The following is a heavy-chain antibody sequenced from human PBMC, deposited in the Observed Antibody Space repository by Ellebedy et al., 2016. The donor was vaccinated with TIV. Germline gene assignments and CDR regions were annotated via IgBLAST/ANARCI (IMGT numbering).Heavy chain of an antibody. D-gene: IGHD1-26*01. V-gene: IGHV4-34*01. CDR3: ARSGSNYIDYFDY. J-gene: IGHJ4*02. Sequence: MPSETLSLTCAVYGGSFSDYYWSWIRQPPGKGLEWIGEITHSGSTNYNPSLKSRVTVTIDTSKNQFSLKLTSVIAADTAVYYCARSGSNYIDYFDYWGQGTLVTVSS. CDR2: ITHSGST. CDR1: GGSFSDYY.